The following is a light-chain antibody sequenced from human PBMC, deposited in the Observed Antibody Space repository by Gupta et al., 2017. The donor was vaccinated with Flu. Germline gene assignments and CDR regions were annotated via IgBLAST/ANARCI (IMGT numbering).Light chain of an antibody. Sequence: QSVLTQPPSASGTPGQRVTISCSGRSSNIGSNYVYWYQQLPGTAPNLLIYRNNQRPSGVPARFSGSKSGTSASLAISGLRAEDEADYYCAAWDDSLSGVVFGGGTKLTVL. CDR1: SSNIGSNY. CDR3: AAWDDSLSGVV. V-gene: IGLV1-47*01. J-gene: IGLJ2*01. CDR2: RNN.